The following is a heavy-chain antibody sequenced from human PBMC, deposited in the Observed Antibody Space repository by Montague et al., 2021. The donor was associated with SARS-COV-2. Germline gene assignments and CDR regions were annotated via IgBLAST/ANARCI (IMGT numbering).Heavy chain of an antibody. Sequence: SETLSLTCTVSGGSISNYYWSRIRQPAGKGLEWIGRIYSSGGTNYNPSLKSRISMSVGTSKNQFSLKLSSVTAADTAIYYCARDYSHCSGGSCVFDYWGQGTLVTVSS. CDR1: GGSISNYY. J-gene: IGHJ4*02. V-gene: IGHV4-4*07. CDR2: IYSSGGT. CDR3: ARDYSHCSGGSCVFDY. D-gene: IGHD2-15*01.